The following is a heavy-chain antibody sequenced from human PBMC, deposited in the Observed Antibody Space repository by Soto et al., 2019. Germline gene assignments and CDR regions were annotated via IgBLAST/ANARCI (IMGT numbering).Heavy chain of an antibody. CDR2: IYYSGST. CDR3: ASYCSSASCYPRIFWD. V-gene: IGHV4-31*03. Sequence: SETLSLTCTVSGDSIRSGGYYLSWIRQHPGKGLEWIGYIYYSGSTYYTPSLKSRVTISIDTSKNQFSLKLTSVTAADTAVYYCASYCSSASCYPRIFWDWGQGTRVTVSS. CDR1: GDSIRSGGYY. J-gene: IGHJ4*02. D-gene: IGHD2-2*01.